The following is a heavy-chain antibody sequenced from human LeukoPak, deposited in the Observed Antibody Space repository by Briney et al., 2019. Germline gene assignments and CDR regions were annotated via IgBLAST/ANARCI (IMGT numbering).Heavy chain of an antibody. Sequence: SVKVSCKASGNSISNYAVSWVRQAPGQGFEWMGGIIPIFVTADYAQKFQGRVTITADQSTSTTYMALSSLKSEDTATYYCTTRACHAGGCSSSFYYYYGLHFWGQGTTVSVSS. V-gene: IGHV1-69*13. J-gene: IGHJ6*02. D-gene: IGHD3-16*01. CDR3: TTRACHAGGCSSSFYYYYGLHF. CDR1: GNSISNYA. CDR2: IIPIFVTA.